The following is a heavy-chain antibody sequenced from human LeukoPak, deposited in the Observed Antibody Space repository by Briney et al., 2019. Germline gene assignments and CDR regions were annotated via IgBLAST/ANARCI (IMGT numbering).Heavy chain of an antibody. CDR2: IYYIGST. D-gene: IGHD3-10*01. J-gene: IGHJ4*02. CDR1: GGSISSGDYY. CDR3: ARGIYGSGSYYNG. V-gene: IGHV4-30-4*01. Sequence: SETLSLTCTVCGGSISSGDYYWSWIRQPAGKCLGWIGYIYYIGSTYYNPSLKSRVTISVDTSKNQFSLKLSSVTAADTAVYYCARGIYGSGSYYNGWGQGTLVTVSS.